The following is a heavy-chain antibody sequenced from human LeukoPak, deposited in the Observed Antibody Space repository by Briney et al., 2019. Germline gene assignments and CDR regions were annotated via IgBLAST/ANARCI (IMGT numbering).Heavy chain of an antibody. J-gene: IGHJ4*02. CDR3: ASLMTAVTIYDY. D-gene: IGHD4-17*01. Sequence: GGSLRLSCAASGFTFSTYTMNWVRQAPGKGLEWVSSITSSTYTYYADSVKGRFTISRDNAKNSLYLQMNNLRAEDTAVYYCASLMTAVTIYDYWGQGTLVTVSS. V-gene: IGHV3-21*01. CDR1: GFTFSTYT. CDR2: ITSSTYT.